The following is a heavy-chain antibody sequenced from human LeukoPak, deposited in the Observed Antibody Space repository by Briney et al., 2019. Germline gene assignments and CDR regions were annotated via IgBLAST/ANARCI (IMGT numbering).Heavy chain of an antibody. CDR2: INHSGST. V-gene: IGHV4-34*01. CDR1: GGSFSGYY. J-gene: IGHJ4*02. D-gene: IGHD6-6*01. CDR3: AGSSSNY. Sequence: SETLSLTCAVYGGSFSGYYWSWIRQPPGKGLEWIGEINHSGSTNYNPSLKSRVTISVDTSKNQFSLRLSSVTAADTAVYYCAGSSSNYWGQGTLVTVSS.